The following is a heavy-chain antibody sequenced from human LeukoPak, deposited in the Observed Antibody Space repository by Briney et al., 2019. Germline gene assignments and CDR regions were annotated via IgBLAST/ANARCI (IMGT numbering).Heavy chain of an antibody. CDR3: ATSYGYDY. CDR1: GFSFSSYW. CDR2: ISGSGSST. Sequence: GGSLRLSCAVSGFSFSSYWMTWVRQTPGKGLEWVSAISGSGSSTYYADSVKGRFTISRDNSKNTLYLQMNSLRAEDTAVYYCATSYGYDYWGQGTLVTVSS. D-gene: IGHD5-18*01. V-gene: IGHV3-23*01. J-gene: IGHJ4*02.